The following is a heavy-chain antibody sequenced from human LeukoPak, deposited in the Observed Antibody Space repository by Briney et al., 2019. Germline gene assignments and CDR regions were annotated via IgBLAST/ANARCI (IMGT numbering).Heavy chain of an antibody. CDR2: IYYSGST. D-gene: IGHD3-22*01. J-gene: IGHJ4*02. V-gene: IGHV4-39*01. CDR1: GGSISSSSYY. Sequence: SETLSLSCTVSGGSISSSSYYWGWVRQPPGKGLEWIGSIYYSGSTYYNPSLKSRVTISVDTSKNQFSLKLSSVTAADTAVYYCARGYYYFDYWGQGTLVTVSS. CDR3: ARGYYYFDY.